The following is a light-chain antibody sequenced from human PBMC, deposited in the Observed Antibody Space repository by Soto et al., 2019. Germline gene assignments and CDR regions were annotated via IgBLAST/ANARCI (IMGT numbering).Light chain of an antibody. CDR1: SSDVGGYNF. CDR3: SSYAGTNIPVM. Sequence: QSALTQPPSASGSPGQSVTISCTGSSSDVGGYNFVSWYQQHPGKAPKLMIYDVTERPSGVPDRFSGSKSGNTASLTVSGLQADDEAEYYCSSYAGTNIPVMFGGGTKLTVL. V-gene: IGLV2-8*01. CDR2: DVT. J-gene: IGLJ3*02.